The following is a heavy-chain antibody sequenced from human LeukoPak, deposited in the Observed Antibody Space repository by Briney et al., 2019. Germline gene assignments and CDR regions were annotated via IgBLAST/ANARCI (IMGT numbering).Heavy chain of an antibody. CDR1: GYSFTVYY. Sequence: ASVKVSCKASGYSFTVYYMHWVRQAPGQGLEWMGWINPNSGGTNYAQKFQGRVTMTRDTSISTAYMELSRLRSDDTAVYYCARYIEFLSWFDPWGQGTLVTVSS. CDR2: INPNSGGT. V-gene: IGHV1-2*02. J-gene: IGHJ5*02. CDR3: ARYIEFLSWFDP. D-gene: IGHD2/OR15-2a*01.